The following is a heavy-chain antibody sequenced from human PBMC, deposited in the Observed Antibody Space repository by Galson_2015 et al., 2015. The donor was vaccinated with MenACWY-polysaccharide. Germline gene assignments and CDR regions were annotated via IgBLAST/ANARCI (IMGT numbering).Heavy chain of an antibody. D-gene: IGHD6-13*01. J-gene: IGHJ4*02. CDR1: GFTFSSYG. CDR2: IWYDGSNK. V-gene: IGHV3-33*01. Sequence: SLRLSCAASGFTFSSYGMHWVRQAPGKGLEWVAVIWYDGSNKYYADSVKGRFTISRDNSKNTLYLQMNSLKTEDTAVYYCTTPAAAAADYWGQGTLVTVSS. CDR3: TTPAAAAADY.